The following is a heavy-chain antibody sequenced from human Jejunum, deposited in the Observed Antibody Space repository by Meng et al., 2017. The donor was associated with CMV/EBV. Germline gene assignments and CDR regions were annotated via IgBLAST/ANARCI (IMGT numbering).Heavy chain of an antibody. CDR1: GGAISNNRID. CDR2: VYYTGSN. V-gene: IGHV4-39*07. J-gene: IGHJ5*02. Sequence: GGAISNNRIDWDWIRQAPGKGLEWIGNVYYTGSNFYNPSLKSRVTISIDTSKNQFSLKLSSVNAADTAVYYCAPYYSGSGTYPSDPWGQGTLVTVSS. CDR3: APYYSGSGTYPSDP. D-gene: IGHD3-10*01.